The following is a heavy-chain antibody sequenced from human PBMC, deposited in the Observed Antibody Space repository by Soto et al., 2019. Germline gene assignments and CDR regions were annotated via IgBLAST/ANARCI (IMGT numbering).Heavy chain of an antibody. CDR2: ISSSSSTI. V-gene: IGHV3-48*02. Sequence: EVQLVESGGGLVQPGGSLRLSCAASGFTFSSYSTNWVRQAPGKGLEWVSYISSSSSTIYYADSVKGRFTISRDNAKNSLYLQMNSLRDEDTAVYYCARAGVGFWSYYYYYGMDVWGQGTTVTVSS. J-gene: IGHJ6*02. CDR3: ARAGVGFWSYYYYYGMDV. CDR1: GFTFSSYS. D-gene: IGHD3-3*01.